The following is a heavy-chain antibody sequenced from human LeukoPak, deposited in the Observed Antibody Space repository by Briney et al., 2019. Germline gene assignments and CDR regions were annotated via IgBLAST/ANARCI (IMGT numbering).Heavy chain of an antibody. Sequence: ASVKVSCKVSGYTLTELSMHWVRPAPGKGLEWMGGFDPEDGETIYAQKFQGRVSMTEDTSTDTAYMELSSLRSEDTAVYYCATRIVGQWLVSEVLGYFDYWGQGTLVTVSS. CDR3: ATRIVGQWLVSEVLGYFDY. V-gene: IGHV1-24*01. CDR1: GYTLTELS. J-gene: IGHJ4*02. CDR2: FDPEDGET. D-gene: IGHD6-19*01.